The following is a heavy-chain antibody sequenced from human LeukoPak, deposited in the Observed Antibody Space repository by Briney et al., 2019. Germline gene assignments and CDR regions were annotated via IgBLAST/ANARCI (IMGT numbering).Heavy chain of an antibody. CDR1: GYTFTSYY. V-gene: IGHV1-46*01. J-gene: IGHJ3*02. CDR2: INPSGGST. D-gene: IGHD1-26*01. CDR3: ARVRDYSGSYLGTDAFDI. Sequence: ASVKVSCKASGYTFTSYYMHWVRQAPGQGLEWMGIINPSGGSTSYAQKFQGRVTMTRDMSTSTVYMDLSSLRSEDTAVYYCARVRDYSGSYLGTDAFDIWGQGTMVTVSS.